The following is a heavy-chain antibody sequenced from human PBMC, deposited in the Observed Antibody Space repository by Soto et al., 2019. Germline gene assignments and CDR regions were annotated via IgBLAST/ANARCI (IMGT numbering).Heavy chain of an antibody. CDR1: GGTFSSYA. CDR2: IIPIFGTA. D-gene: IGHD2-2*01. V-gene: IGHV1-69*13. J-gene: IGHJ6*02. CDR3: AGLDIVVVPAARPDYYYYYGMDV. Sequence: ASVKVSCKASGGTFSSYAISWVRQAPGQGLEWMGGIIPIFGTANYAQKFQGRVTITADESTSTAYMELSSLRSEDTAVYYCAGLDIVVVPAARPDYYYYYGMDVWGQGTTVTVSS.